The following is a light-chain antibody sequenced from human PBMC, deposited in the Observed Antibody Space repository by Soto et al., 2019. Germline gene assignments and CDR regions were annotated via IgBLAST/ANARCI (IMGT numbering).Light chain of an antibody. J-gene: IGKJ5*01. Sequence: DTVMTQAPLSLPVTLGQAACISCRCIQGLVHRDGNTYLSWFRQRPGQSPRRLIYKVSNREAGVPDRFSGSGSGTDFTLKISRVEAEDVGLYYCMQGSHWPPITFGQGTRLEIK. CDR3: MQGSHWPPIT. CDR2: KVS. V-gene: IGKV2-30*02. CDR1: QGLVHRDGNTY.